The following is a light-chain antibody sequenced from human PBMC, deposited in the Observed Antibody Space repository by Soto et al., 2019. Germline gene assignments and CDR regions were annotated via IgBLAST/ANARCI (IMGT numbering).Light chain of an antibody. Sequence: DIQMTQSPSSLSASVGDRITITCRASQSISSYLNWYQQKPVKAPKLLIYAASSLQSGVPSRFSGSGSGTDFTLNISSLQPEDFATYYCQQSYSTPRTFGQGTKVDIK. V-gene: IGKV1-39*01. CDR3: QQSYSTPRT. CDR1: QSISSY. J-gene: IGKJ1*01. CDR2: AAS.